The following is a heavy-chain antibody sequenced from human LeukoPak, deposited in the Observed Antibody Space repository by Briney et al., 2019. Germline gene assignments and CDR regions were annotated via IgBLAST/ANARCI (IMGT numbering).Heavy chain of an antibody. Sequence: NPGGSLRPSCAASGFIFSSYSMNWVRQAPGKGLEWVASISDGGSHIHYADSVQGRFTIFRDNFKNSLHLQMNSLRAEDTAVYYCARGGDYRNYAMYSRNDFWGQGTLVTVSS. V-gene: IGHV3-21*01. D-gene: IGHD4-11*01. CDR1: GFIFSSYS. CDR3: ARGGDYRNYAMYSRNDF. J-gene: IGHJ4*02. CDR2: ISDGGSHI.